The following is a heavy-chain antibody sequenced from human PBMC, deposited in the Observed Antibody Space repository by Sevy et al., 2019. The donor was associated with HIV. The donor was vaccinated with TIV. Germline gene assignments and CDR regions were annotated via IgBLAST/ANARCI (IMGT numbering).Heavy chain of an antibody. CDR1: GFTVSSNY. CDR2: IYSGGST. CDR3: ASASCGGDCYDYYYYYGMDV. D-gene: IGHD2-21*02. V-gene: IGHV3-53*01. J-gene: IGHJ6*02. Sequence: GGSLRLSCAASGFTVSSNYMSWVRQAPGKGLEWISVIYSGGSTYYADSVKGRFTISRDNSKNTLYLQMNSLRAEDTAVYYRASASCGGDCYDYYYYYGMDVWGQGTTVTVSS.